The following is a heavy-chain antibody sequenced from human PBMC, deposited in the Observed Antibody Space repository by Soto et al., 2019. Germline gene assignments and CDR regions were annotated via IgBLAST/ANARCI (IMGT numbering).Heavy chain of an antibody. V-gene: IGHV1-18*01. CDR2: ISDYNGNT. J-gene: IGHJ6*02. Sequence: QVQLVQSGAEVKKPGASVKVSCKASGYTFTNYGITWVRQAPGQGLEWMGWISDYNGNTFYGKKFQGRVTMTTDTSTRTADMELKSLRSDDTAVYYCARGGYYSGSGTYSPPRYYGMDAWGQGTTVTVSS. CDR3: ARGGYYSGSGTYSPPRYYGMDA. CDR1: GYTFTNYG. D-gene: IGHD3-10*01.